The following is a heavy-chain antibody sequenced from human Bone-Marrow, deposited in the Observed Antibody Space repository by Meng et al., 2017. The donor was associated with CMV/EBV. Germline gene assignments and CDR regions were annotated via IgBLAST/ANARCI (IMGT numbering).Heavy chain of an antibody. CDR1: GGSISSSS. J-gene: IGHJ4*02. D-gene: IGHD4-17*01. CDR3: ASPFEYGISYY. V-gene: IGHV3-30*03. Sequence: GGSLRLSCTVSGGSISSSSYYWGWIRQPPGKGLEWVATVSYDGDNRNYTDSVKGRFTISRDTSRNTVYLQMNSLRAEDTAVYYCASPFEYGISYYWGQGTLVTVSS. CDR2: VSYDGDNR.